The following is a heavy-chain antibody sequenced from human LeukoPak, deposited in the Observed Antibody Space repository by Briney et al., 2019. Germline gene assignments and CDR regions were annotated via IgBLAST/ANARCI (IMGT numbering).Heavy chain of an antibody. V-gene: IGHV4-59*02. D-gene: IGHD1-26*01. J-gene: IGHJ5*02. CDR2: IHNTGST. CDR1: SGSVSSYY. CDR3: VRGLYSDRRWFDP. Sequence: SETLSLTCTVSSGSVSSYYWSWIRQPPGKGLEWIGYIHNTGSTNFNPSLKSRVTISLDTSKNQFSLKLSSVTAADTAVYYCVRGLYSDRRWFDPWGQGTLVTVSS.